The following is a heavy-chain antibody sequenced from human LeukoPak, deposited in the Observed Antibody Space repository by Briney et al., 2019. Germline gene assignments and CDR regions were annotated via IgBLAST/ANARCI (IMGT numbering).Heavy chain of an antibody. D-gene: IGHD3-10*01. CDR3: ARVEGSGKADY. V-gene: IGHV3-53*01. J-gene: IGHJ4*02. CDR1: GFTFSGYW. CDR2: IYSADRT. Sequence: GGSLRLSCAASGFTFSGYWIYWVRQTPGQGLEWVSLIYSADRTYYADSVKGRFTISSDNSKNTVFLQMNSLRAEDTAVYYCARVEGSGKADYWGQGTLVSVSS.